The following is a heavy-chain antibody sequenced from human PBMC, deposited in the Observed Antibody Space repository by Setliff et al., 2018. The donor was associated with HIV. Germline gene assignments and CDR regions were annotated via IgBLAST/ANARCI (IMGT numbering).Heavy chain of an antibody. V-gene: IGHV3-7*01. Sequence: GGSLRLSCAASGFRFRSYWMSWVRQAPGKGLESVANVKQDGTETLYVDSVKGRFTISRDNANNLVYLQMNSLRVEDTAVYFCARDNLYYNTWNASPVYGLDVWGQGTTVTVSS. J-gene: IGHJ6*02. D-gene: IGHD3-3*01. CDR1: GFRFRSYW. CDR3: ARDNLYYNTWNASPVYGLDV. CDR2: VKQDGTET.